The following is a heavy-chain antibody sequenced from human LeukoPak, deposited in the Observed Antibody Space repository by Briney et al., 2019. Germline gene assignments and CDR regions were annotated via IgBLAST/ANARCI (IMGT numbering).Heavy chain of an antibody. CDR3: AKDGGSSYFDY. CDR1: IFLLSTYN. J-gene: IGHJ4*02. Sequence: GGPLTLLCTARIFLLSTYNIHGPRGSPGKGREWVAVISYDGSNKYYAGSVKGRFTISRDNSKNTLYLQMNSLRAEDTAVYYCAKDGGSSYFDYWGQGTLVTVSS. CDR2: ISYDGSNK. D-gene: IGHD6-6*01. V-gene: IGHV3-30*18.